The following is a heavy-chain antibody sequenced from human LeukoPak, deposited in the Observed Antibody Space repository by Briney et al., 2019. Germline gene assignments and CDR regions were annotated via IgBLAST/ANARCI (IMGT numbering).Heavy chain of an antibody. Sequence: PGGSLRLSCAASGFTFSSYGMHWVRQAPGKGLEWVAFIRYDGNNKYYADSVKGRFTISRDNSKNTLYLQMNSLRAEDTAVYYCATTLWFGELLNDYWGQGTLVTVSS. CDR2: IRYDGNNK. V-gene: IGHV3-30*02. CDR1: GFTFSSYG. D-gene: IGHD3-10*01. J-gene: IGHJ4*02. CDR3: ATTLWFGELLNDY.